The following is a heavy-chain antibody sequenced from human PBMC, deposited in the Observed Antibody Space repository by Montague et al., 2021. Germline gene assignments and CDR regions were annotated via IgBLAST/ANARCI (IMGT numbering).Heavy chain of an antibody. CDR2: ISHDGNNK. V-gene: IGHV3-30-3*01. D-gene: IGHD3-22*01. CDR3: ARWRVYYDSSGYAA. CDR1: GFTFSTFP. J-gene: IGHJ5*02. Sequence: SLRLSCAASGFTFSTFPMHWVRQAPGKGLEWVALISHDGNNKYYADSVRGRFTVSRDNSKNTLYLQTNSLRADDTAVYYCARWRVYYDSSGYAAWGRGTMVTVSS.